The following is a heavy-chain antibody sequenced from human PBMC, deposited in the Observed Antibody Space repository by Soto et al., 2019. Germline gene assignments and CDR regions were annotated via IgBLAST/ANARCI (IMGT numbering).Heavy chain of an antibody. Sequence: EVQLLESGGGLVQPGGSLRLSCAASGFTFSSFAMTWVRQAPGKGLEWVSAISPSGGTTYYADSVKGRFTISRDNSNNPLSLQMHSLTAGATAVYYCANNMVRAIGPYWYFELWGRGTLVTVSS. V-gene: IGHV3-23*01. D-gene: IGHD3-10*01. CDR3: ANNMVRAIGPYWYFEL. J-gene: IGHJ2*01. CDR1: GFTFSSFA. CDR2: ISPSGGTT.